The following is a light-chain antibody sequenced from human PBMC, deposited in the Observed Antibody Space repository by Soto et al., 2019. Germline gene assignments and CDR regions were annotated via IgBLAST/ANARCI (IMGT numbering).Light chain of an antibody. CDR1: SSDVGGYNY. V-gene: IGLV2-14*01. CDR2: DVC. J-gene: IGLJ2*01. CDR3: SSYTSSSTLV. Sequence: QSVLTQPASVSGSPGQSITISCTGTSSDVGGYNYVSWYQQHPGKAPKLMIYDVCNRPSGVSNRFSGSKSGNTASLTISGLQAEDEADYYCSSYTSSSTLVFGGGTKLTVL.